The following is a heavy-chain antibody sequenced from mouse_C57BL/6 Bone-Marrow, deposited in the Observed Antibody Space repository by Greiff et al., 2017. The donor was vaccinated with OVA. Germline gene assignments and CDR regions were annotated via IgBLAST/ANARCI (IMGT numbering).Heavy chain of an antibody. V-gene: IGHV14-4*01. J-gene: IGHJ1*03. CDR3: ITTCYWYFDV. Sequence: EVQLQQSGAELVRPGASVKLSCTASGFNIKDDYMHWVKQRPEQGLEWIGWIDPENGDTEYASKFQGKATIPADTSSNTAYLQLSSLTSEDTAVYYCITTCYWYFDVWGTGTTVTVSS. CDR2: IDPENGDT. CDR1: GFNIKDDY.